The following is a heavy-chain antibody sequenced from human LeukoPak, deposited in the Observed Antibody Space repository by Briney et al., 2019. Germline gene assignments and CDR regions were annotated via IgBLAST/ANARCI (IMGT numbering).Heavy chain of an antibody. J-gene: IGHJ4*02. CDR3: ARKAGGSYRLDY. CDR2: INPSGGST. V-gene: IGHV1-46*01. D-gene: IGHD1-26*01. CDR1: GYTFTYYY. Sequence: ASVKVSCKASGYTFTYYYMHWVRQAPGQGLEWMGIINPSGGSTSYAQKFQGRVTMTRDTSTSTVYMELSSPRSEDTAVYYCARKAGGSYRLDYWVQGTLVTVSS.